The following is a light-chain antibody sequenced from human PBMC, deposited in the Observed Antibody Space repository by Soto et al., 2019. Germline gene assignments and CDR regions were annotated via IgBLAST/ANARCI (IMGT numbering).Light chain of an antibody. V-gene: IGKV2-30*01. CDR2: KVS. J-gene: IGKJ1*01. CDR3: TQGTHWPWT. Sequence: DVVMTQSPLSLPVTLGQPASICCRSSQSLVYGDGNTYLNWFQQRPGQSPRRLFYKVSNRDSGVPDRFSGSGSGTDFTLKISRVEAEDVGVYYCTQGTHWPWTFGQGTKVEIK. CDR1: QSLVYGDGNTY.